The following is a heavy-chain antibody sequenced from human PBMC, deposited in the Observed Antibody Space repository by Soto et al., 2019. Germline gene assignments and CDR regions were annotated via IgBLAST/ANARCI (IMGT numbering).Heavy chain of an antibody. Sequence: QVQLVESGGGVVQPGRSLRLSCAASGFTFSSYGMHWVRQAPGKGLEWVAVIWYDGSNKYYADSVKGRFTISRDNSKNTLYLQMNSLRAEDTAVYYCASLSGSFVDYWCQGTLVTVSA. V-gene: IGHV3-33*01. CDR1: GFTFSSYG. J-gene: IGHJ4*02. D-gene: IGHD1-26*01. CDR2: IWYDGSNK. CDR3: ASLSGSFVDY.